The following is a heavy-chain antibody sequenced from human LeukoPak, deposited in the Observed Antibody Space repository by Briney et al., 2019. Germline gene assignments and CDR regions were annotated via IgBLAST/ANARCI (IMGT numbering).Heavy chain of an antibody. Sequence: GGSLRLSCAASGFTVSNYIMFWVRRAPGKGLEYISYISITSSNTFYADSVRGRFTISRDTAKNSLYLQMNSLRDEDTAVYYCARVGPGYWGQGTLVTVSS. V-gene: IGHV3-48*02. D-gene: IGHD3-10*01. CDR3: ARVGPGY. J-gene: IGHJ4*02. CDR2: ISITSSNT. CDR1: GFTVSNYI.